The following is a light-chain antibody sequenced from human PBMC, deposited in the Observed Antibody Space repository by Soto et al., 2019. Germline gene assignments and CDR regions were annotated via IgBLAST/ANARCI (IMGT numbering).Light chain of an antibody. CDR2: EVR. CDR3: SSYTSSTTWV. J-gene: IGLJ3*02. V-gene: IGLV2-14*01. CDR1: SSDVGAYNY. Sequence: QSALTQPASVSGSPGQSITISCTGTSSDVGAYNYVSWYQQHPGKAPKLVIYEVRNRPSGVSDRFSGSRSGNTASLTISGLQAEDESDYYCSSYTSSTTWVFGGGTKLTAL.